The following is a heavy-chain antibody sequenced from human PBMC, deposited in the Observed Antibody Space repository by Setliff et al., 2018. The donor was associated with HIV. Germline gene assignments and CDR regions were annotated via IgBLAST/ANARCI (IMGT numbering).Heavy chain of an antibody. CDR2: IYKGGST. J-gene: IGHJ2*01. CDR1: GRSITTGGSY. Sequence: SETLSLTCSVSGRSITTGGSYWNWIRQHPGKGLEWIGWIGYIYKGGSTYYNPSLKSRVTMSEDTSKNQFSLKLRSVTAVDTAVYYCARSALWFGEADWYFDLWGRGTLVTVSS. D-gene: IGHD3-10*01. CDR3: ARSALWFGEADWYFDL. V-gene: IGHV4-31*03.